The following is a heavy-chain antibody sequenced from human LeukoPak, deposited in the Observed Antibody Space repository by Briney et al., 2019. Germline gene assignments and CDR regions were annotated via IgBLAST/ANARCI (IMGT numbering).Heavy chain of an antibody. Sequence: GGSLRLSCAGSGLTVSSNYMSWVRQAPGKGLEWVSVIYSDGSTFYGDSVKGRFTISRDNSKNTLDLQMNSLRADDTAVYFCAKDVTMMIVAAPMSNAFDIWGQGTMVTVSS. D-gene: IGHD3-22*01. CDR2: IYSDGST. V-gene: IGHV3-53*05. CDR1: GLTVSSNY. CDR3: AKDVTMMIVAAPMSNAFDI. J-gene: IGHJ3*02.